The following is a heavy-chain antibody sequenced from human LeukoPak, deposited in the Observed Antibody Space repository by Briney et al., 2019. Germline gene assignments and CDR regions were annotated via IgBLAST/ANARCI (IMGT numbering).Heavy chain of an antibody. CDR1: GFTFSSYW. CDR2: INSDGSST. D-gene: IGHD3-3*01. V-gene: IGHV3-74*01. CDR3: AKSTIFGVVGMVDY. J-gene: IGHJ4*02. Sequence: GGSLRLSCAASGFTFSSYWMHWVRQAPGKGLVWVSRINSDGSSTTYAGSVKGRFTISRDNAKNTLYLQMNSLRAEDTAVYYCAKSTIFGVVGMVDYWGQGTLVTVSS.